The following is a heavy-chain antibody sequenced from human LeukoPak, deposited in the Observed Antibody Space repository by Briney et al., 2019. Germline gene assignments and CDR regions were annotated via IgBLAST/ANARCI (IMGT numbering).Heavy chain of an antibody. CDR1: GGSISSGGYY. CDR3: ARDPNSRYFDL. CDR2: IYYSGST. V-gene: IGHV4-31*03. D-gene: IGHD5-24*01. J-gene: IGHJ2*01. Sequence: SETLSLTCTVSGGSISSGGYYWSWIRQHPGKGLEWIGYIYYSGSTYYNPSLKSRVTISVDTSKNQFSLKLSSVTAADTAVYYCARDPNSRYFDLWGRGTLVTVSS.